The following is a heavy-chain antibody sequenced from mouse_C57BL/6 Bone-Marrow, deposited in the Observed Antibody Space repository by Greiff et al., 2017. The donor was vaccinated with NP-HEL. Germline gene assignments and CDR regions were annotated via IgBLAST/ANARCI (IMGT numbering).Heavy chain of an antibody. Sequence: VQLKQSGAELVRPGASVKLSCTASGFNIKDDYMHWVKQRPEQGLEWIGWIDPENGDTEYASKFQGKATITADTSSNTAYLQLSSLTSEDTAVYYCTTDYRADWGQGTLVTVSA. J-gene: IGHJ3*01. CDR2: IDPENGDT. CDR1: GFNIKDDY. CDR3: TTDYRAD. D-gene: IGHD2-14*01. V-gene: IGHV14-4*01.